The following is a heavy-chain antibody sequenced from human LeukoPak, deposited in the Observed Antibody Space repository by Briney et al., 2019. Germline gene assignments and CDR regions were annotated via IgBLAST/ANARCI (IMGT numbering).Heavy chain of an antibody. CDR2: INHSGST. D-gene: IGHD2-2*02. V-gene: IGHV4-34*01. CDR1: GGSFSGYY. CDR3: ARIGYCSSTSCYNPHFDY. J-gene: IGHJ4*02. Sequence: SETLSLTCAVYGGSFSGYYWSWIRQPPGKGLEWIGEINHSGSTNYNPSLKSRVTISVDTSKNQFSLKLSSVTAADTVVYYCARIGYCSSTSCYNPHFDYWGQGTLVTVSS.